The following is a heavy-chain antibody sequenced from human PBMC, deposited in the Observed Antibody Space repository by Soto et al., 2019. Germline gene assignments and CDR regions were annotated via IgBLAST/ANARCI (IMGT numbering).Heavy chain of an antibody. J-gene: IGHJ4*02. CDR2: ISGSGGST. D-gene: IGHD6-19*01. Sequence: PGGSLRLSCAASGFTFSSYAMSWVRQAPGKGLEWVSAISGSGGSTYYADSVKGRFTISRDNSKNTLYLQMNSLRAEDTAVYYCAKLGYSSGWPHDYFDYWGQGTLVTVSS. CDR3: AKLGYSSGWPHDYFDY. V-gene: IGHV3-23*01. CDR1: GFTFSSYA.